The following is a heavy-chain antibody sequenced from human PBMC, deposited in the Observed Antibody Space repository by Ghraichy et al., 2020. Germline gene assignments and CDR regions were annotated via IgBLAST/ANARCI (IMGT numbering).Heavy chain of an antibody. J-gene: IGHJ5*02. CDR1: GGSVSSGSYY. V-gene: IGHV4-61*01. CDR2: IYYSGST. Sequence: SETLSLTCTVSGGSVSSGSYYWSWIRQPPGKGLEWIGYIYYSGSTNYNPSLKSRVTISVDTSKNQFSLKLSSVTAADTAVYYCAIRYDYGEVGGFDPWGQGTLVTVSS. D-gene: IGHD4-17*01. CDR3: AIRYDYGEVGGFDP.